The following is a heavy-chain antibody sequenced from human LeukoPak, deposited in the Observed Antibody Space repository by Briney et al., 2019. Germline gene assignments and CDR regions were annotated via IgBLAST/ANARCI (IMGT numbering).Heavy chain of an antibody. CDR2: ISTSGRAI. Sequence: GGSLRLSCAASGFTFSNYNMNWVRQAPGKGLEWVSYISTSGRAIFYADSVKGRFTISRDNAKNSLFLQMNSLRDEDTAVYYCARMPLYDRSGYYFDYWGLGTLVTVSS. CDR1: GFTFSNYN. D-gene: IGHD3-22*01. J-gene: IGHJ4*02. CDR3: ARMPLYDRSGYYFDY. V-gene: IGHV3-48*02.